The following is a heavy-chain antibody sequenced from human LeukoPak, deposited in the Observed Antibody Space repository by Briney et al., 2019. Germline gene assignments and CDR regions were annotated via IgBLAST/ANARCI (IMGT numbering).Heavy chain of an antibody. D-gene: IGHD3-22*01. CDR2: ISGSGGST. CDR3: ARGRGQWSVYDSSGHCDY. V-gene: IGHV3-23*01. Sequence: SGGSLRLSCAASGFTFSSYAMSWVRQAPGKGLEWVSAISGSGGSTYYADSVKGRFTISRDNSKNTLYLQINSLRVEDTAVYYCARGRGQWSVYDSSGHCDYWSQGTLVTVSS. CDR1: GFTFSSYA. J-gene: IGHJ4*02.